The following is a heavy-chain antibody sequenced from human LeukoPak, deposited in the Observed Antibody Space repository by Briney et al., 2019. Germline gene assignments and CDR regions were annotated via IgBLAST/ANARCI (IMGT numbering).Heavy chain of an antibody. V-gene: IGHV1-69*05. CDR2: IIPIFGTA. J-gene: IGHJ6*03. D-gene: IGHD4-17*01. Sequence: GASVKVSCKASGYTFTGYYMHWVRQAPGQGLEWMGRIIPIFGTANYAQKFQGRVTITTDESTSTAYMELSSLRSEDTAVYYCATYWPGPYGDYEGYYYMDVWGKGTTVTVSS. CDR1: GYTFTGYY. CDR3: ATYWPGPYGDYEGYYYMDV.